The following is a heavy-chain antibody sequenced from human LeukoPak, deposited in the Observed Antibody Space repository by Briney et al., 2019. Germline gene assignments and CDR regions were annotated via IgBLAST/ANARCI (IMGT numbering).Heavy chain of an antibody. CDR1: GFTFSSHG. CDR3: AKDKFSVAVVADRLKWFDP. J-gene: IGHJ5*02. CDR2: ISGSGDNT. Sequence: GGTLRLSCAASGFTFSSHGMSWVRQAPGKGLEWVSTISGSGDNTYYADSVKGRFTISRDNSKNTLYLQMNSLRADDTAVYYCAKDKFSVAVVADRLKWFDPWGQGTLVTVSS. D-gene: IGHD2-15*01. V-gene: IGHV3-23*01.